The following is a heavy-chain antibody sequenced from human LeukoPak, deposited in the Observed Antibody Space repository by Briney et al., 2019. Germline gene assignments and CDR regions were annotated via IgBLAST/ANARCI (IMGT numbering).Heavy chain of an antibody. D-gene: IGHD1-26*01. V-gene: IGHV1-69*06. J-gene: IGHJ4*02. CDR3: ARSGRGTYYYFDL. Sequence: SVKVSCKASGGTFSSYAISWVRQAPGQGLEWMGGIIPIFGTANYAQKFQGRVTITADKSTGTAYMELRNLRFDDTAVYFCARSGRGTYYYFDLWGQGTLVTVSS. CDR2: IIPIFGTA. CDR1: GGTFSSYA.